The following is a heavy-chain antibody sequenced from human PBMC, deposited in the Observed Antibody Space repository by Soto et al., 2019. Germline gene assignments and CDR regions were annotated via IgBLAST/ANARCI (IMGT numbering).Heavy chain of an antibody. J-gene: IGHJ4*02. CDR1: GFTFSTYW. Sequence: GGSLRLSCAASGFTFSTYWMSWVRQAPGKRLEWVANIKQDGSEKYYVDSVKGRFTISRDNAKNSLYLQMNSLRVEDTAVYYCARDGKMATPGIDYWGQGTLVTVSS. V-gene: IGHV3-7*05. CDR2: IKQDGSEK. CDR3: ARDGKMATPGIDY. D-gene: IGHD5-12*01.